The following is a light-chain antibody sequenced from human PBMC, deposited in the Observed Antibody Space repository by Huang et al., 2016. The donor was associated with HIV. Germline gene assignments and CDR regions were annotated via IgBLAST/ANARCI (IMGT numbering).Light chain of an antibody. CDR2: EGS. J-gene: IGKJ3*01. V-gene: IGKV2D-29*01. CDR1: QSLLHSDGKNY. CDR3: RQSGDLPFT. Sequence: IVMTQAPLSLSVARGQPASISCKSSQSLLHSDGKNYLYWFLQRPGQPPQLLIHEGSNRFAGVAERCSGSGAGTDFTLKSSRVETEDVGTYYCRQSGDLPFTVGPGTKVEIK.